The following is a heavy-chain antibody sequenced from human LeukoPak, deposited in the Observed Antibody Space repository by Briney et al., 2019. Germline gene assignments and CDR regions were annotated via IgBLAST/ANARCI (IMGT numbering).Heavy chain of an antibody. D-gene: IGHD6-19*01. Sequence: ASVKVSCKASGGTFSSYGISWVRQAPGQGLEWMGWISAYNGNTNYAQKLQGRVTMTTDTSTSTAYMELRSLRSDDTAVYYCARDRAGYSSGWAFDYWGQGTLVTVSS. J-gene: IGHJ4*02. CDR2: ISAYNGNT. CDR1: GGTFSSYG. V-gene: IGHV1-18*04. CDR3: ARDRAGYSSGWAFDY.